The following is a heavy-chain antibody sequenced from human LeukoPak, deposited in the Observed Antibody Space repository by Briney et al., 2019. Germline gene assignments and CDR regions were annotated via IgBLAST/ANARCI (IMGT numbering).Heavy chain of an antibody. V-gene: IGHV1-69*06. J-gene: IGHJ4*02. Sequence: ASVKVSCKASGGTFSSYAISWVRQAPGQGLEWMGGIIPIFGTANYAQKFQGRVTITADKSTSTAYMELSSLRSEDTAVYYCARVFCSGGSCEFHLDYWGQGTLVTVSS. CDR2: IIPIFGTA. CDR1: GGTFSSYA. D-gene: IGHD2-15*01. CDR3: ARVFCSGGSCEFHLDY.